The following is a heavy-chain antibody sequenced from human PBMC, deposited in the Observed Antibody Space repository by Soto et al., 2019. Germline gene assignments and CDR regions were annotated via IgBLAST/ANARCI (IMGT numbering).Heavy chain of an antibody. CDR3: ARESAGSGKNNWFDP. Sequence: SETLSLTCTVSGGSISPYYWSWIRQPPGKGLEWIGFIYYSGSTKYNPSLKSRVTISVDTSQNQLSLKLSSVTAADTAVYYCARESAGSGKNNWFDPWGQGTLVTVSS. V-gene: IGHV4-59*01. J-gene: IGHJ5*02. D-gene: IGHD3-10*01. CDR1: GGSISPYY. CDR2: IYYSGST.